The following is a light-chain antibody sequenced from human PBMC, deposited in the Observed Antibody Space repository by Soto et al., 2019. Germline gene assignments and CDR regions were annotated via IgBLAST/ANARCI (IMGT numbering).Light chain of an antibody. CDR2: DNN. Sequence: QSVLTQPPSVSGAPGQRVTISCTGSSSNIGAGYAVHWYQQVPGTAPKLLIYDNNSRPSRVPDRFSGSKSGTSASLAITGLQAEEEADYYCQSYDNNLCDFVFGTGTKVTAL. J-gene: IGLJ1*01. CDR1: SSNIGAGYA. CDR3: QSYDNNLCDFV. V-gene: IGLV1-40*01.